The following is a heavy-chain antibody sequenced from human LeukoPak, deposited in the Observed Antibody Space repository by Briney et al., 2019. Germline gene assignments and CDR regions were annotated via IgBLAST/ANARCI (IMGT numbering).Heavy chain of an antibody. V-gene: IGHV4-4*07. CDR1: GGSISSYY. CDR3: ARSVRYFDWLRNWFDP. J-gene: IGHJ5*02. D-gene: IGHD3-9*01. Sequence: SETLSLTCTVSGGSISSYYWSWIRQPAGKGLEWIGRIYTSGSTNYNPSLKSRVTMSVDTSKNQFSLKLSSVTAADTAVYYCARSVRYFDWLRNWFDPWGQGTLVTVSS. CDR2: IYTSGST.